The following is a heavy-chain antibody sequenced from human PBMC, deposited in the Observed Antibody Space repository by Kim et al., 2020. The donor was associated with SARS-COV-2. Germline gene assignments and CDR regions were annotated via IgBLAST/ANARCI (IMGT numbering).Heavy chain of an antibody. D-gene: IGHD3-10*01. Sequence: GGSLRLSCATSGFTFYSYAMSWVRQAPGKGLEWVSGLSSSGSRTYYADSVKGRFTIFRDNSKNTLYLQMNSLRVEDTAVYYCVNTGFFDAGSQKNNWFDPWGQGPRVTVSS. V-gene: IGHV3-23*01. J-gene: IGHJ5*02. CDR2: LSSSGSRT. CDR3: VNTGFFDAGSQKNNWFDP. CDR1: GFTFYSYA.